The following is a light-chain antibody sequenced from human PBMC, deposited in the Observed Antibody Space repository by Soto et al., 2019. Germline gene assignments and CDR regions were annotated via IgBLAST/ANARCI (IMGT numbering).Light chain of an antibody. CDR3: QQYGSSPPYT. V-gene: IGKV3-15*01. Sequence: EIVMTQSPATLSVSPGESATLSCRASQSVSSNLAWYQQKPGQAPRLLIYAASTRATGIPARFSGGGSGTEFTLTISSLQSEDFAVYYCQQYGSSPPYTFGQGTKLEIK. CDR1: QSVSSN. J-gene: IGKJ2*01. CDR2: AAS.